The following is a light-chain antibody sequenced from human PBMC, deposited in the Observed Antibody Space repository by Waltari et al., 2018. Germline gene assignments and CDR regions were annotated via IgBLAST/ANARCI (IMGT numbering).Light chain of an antibody. CDR3: CSYAGSRGVV. CDR1: SSDVGSYSL. J-gene: IGLJ2*01. Sequence: QSALTQPASVSGSPGQSITNSCTGTSSDVGSYSLVSWYQQHPGKAPKLMIYEVTKRPSGVSNRFSGSKSGNTASLTISGLQAEDEADYYCCSYAGSRGVVFGGGTKLTVL. V-gene: IGLV2-23*02. CDR2: EVT.